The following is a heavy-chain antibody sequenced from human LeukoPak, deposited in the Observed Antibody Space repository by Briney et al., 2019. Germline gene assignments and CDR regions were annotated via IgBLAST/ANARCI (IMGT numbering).Heavy chain of an antibody. CDR1: GGSFSGYY. CDR3: ARRSYSRTRGGFDP. Sequence: PSETLSLTCAVYGGSFSGYYWSWIRQPPGKGLEWIGEINHSGSTNYNPSLKSRVTISVDTSKNQFSLKLSSVTAADTAVYYCARRSYSRTRGGFDPWGQGTLVTVSS. D-gene: IGHD3-10*01. J-gene: IGHJ5*02. V-gene: IGHV4-34*01. CDR2: INHSGST.